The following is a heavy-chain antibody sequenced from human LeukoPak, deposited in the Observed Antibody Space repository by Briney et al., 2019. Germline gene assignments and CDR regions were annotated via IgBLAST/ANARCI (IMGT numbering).Heavy chain of an antibody. D-gene: IGHD6-19*01. CDR1: GYTFTSYY. J-gene: IGHJ3*02. CDR2: ISAYDGNT. Sequence: GASVKVSCKASGYTFTSYYMHWVRQAPGQGLEWMGWISAYDGNTNYAQKFQGTVTMTTDTSTSTAYMELRSLRSDDTAVYYCASESSGRMDDAFDIWGQGTMVTVSS. CDR3: ASESSGRMDDAFDI. V-gene: IGHV1-18*04.